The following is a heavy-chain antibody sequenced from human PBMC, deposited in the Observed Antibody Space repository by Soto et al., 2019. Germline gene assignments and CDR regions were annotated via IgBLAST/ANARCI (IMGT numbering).Heavy chain of an antibody. Sequence: GGSLRLSCAASGFSFSSVAMSWVRQAPGKGLEWVSSISGRGVDTLYADSVKGRFTISRDNARNTLYLQVNRPRAEDTAVYYCAKDQTDVTHFDYWGQGTLVTVSS. CDR2: ISGRGVDT. CDR1: GFSFSSVA. D-gene: IGHD2-21*02. J-gene: IGHJ4*02. V-gene: IGHV3-23*01. CDR3: AKDQTDVTHFDY.